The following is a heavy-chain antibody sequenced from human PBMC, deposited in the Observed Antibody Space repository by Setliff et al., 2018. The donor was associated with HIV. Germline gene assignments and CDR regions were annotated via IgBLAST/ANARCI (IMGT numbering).Heavy chain of an antibody. CDR2: IYTTGST. V-gene: IGHV4-61*02. J-gene: IGHJ3*02. Sequence: PSETLSLTCAVSGYSISSGYYWGWIRQPAGKGLEWIGRIYTTGSTNYNPSLKSRVTISVDTSKNQFSLKLSSVTAADTAVYYCARDRGYSYGSGPFHSWGQGTMVTVSS. D-gene: IGHD5-18*01. CDR1: GYSISSGYY. CDR3: ARDRGYSYGSGPFHS.